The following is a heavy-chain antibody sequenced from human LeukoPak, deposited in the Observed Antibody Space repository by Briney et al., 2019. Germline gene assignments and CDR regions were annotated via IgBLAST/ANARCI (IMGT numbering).Heavy chain of an antibody. D-gene: IGHD6-13*01. CDR2: IIPIFGTE. CDR1: GCTFSSYG. Sequence: SVKVSCKASGCTFSSYGISWVRQAPGQGLEWMGGIIPIFGTENYAQKFQGRVTITADESTSTAYMELSSLRSEDTAVYYCARVWLVSSWYYHWFDPWGEGTLVTVSS. V-gene: IGHV1-69*13. CDR3: ARVWLVSSWYYHWFDP. J-gene: IGHJ5*02.